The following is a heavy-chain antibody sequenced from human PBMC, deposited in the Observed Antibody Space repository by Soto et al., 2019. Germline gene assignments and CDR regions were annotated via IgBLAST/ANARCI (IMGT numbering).Heavy chain of an antibody. J-gene: IGHJ4*02. CDR3: ARWGTTGGLDV. D-gene: IGHD3-16*01. Sequence: QMHLVESGGGVVQPGTSLRLSCVGSGFTFRSYVIHWVRQAPGKGLEWVALTSYDGSNNFYGDSVKGRFTISRHNSRNTVELQMDSLRFEDTALYYCARWGTTGGLDVWGQGTLVSVSS. CDR1: GFTFRSYV. CDR2: TSYDGSNN. V-gene: IGHV3-33*05.